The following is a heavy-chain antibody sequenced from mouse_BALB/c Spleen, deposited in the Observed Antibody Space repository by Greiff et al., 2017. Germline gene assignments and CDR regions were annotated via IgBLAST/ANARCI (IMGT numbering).Heavy chain of an antibody. Sequence: QVQLQQSAAELARPGASVKMSCKASGYTFTSYTMHWVKQRPGQGLEWIGYINPSSGYTEYNQKFKDKTTLTADKSSSTAYMQLSSLTSEDSAVYYCARELGDYYGSSPYYFDYWGQGTTLTVSS. CDR3: ARELGDYYGSSPYYFDY. J-gene: IGHJ2*01. V-gene: IGHV1-4*02. CDR2: INPSSGYT. CDR1: GYTFTSYT. D-gene: IGHD1-1*01.